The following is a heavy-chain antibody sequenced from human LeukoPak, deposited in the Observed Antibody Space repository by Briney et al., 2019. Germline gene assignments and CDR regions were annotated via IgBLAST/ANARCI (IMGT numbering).Heavy chain of an antibody. Sequence: GGSLRLSXAASGFTFSSYSMNWVRQAPGKGLEWVSSISSSSSHIYYADSVKGRFTISRDNAKNSLYLQMNSLRAEDTAVYYCARDYSSGCHAYWGQGALVTVSS. V-gene: IGHV3-21*01. CDR1: GFTFSSYS. J-gene: IGHJ4*02. CDR2: ISSSSSHI. D-gene: IGHD6-19*01. CDR3: ARDYSSGCHAY.